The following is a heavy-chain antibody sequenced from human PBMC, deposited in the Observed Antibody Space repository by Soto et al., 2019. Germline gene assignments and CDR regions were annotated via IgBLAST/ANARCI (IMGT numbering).Heavy chain of an antibody. J-gene: IGHJ4*02. V-gene: IGHV4-30-4*01. D-gene: IGHD3-22*01. CDR3: ARAPTEYYYDSSGYYHLGYFDY. CDR2: IYYSGST. CDR1: GGSISSGDYY. Sequence: SETLSLTCTVSGGSISSGDYYWSWIRQPPGKGLEWIGYIYYSGSTYYNPSLKSRVTISVDTSKNQFSLKLSSVTAADTAVYYCARAPTEYYYDSSGYYHLGYFDYWGQGTLVTV.